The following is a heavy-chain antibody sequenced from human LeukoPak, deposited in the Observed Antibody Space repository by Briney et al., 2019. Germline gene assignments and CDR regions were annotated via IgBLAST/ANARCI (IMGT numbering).Heavy chain of an antibody. J-gene: IGHJ4*02. CDR3: ARVKVGGTMVRGVILPLFDY. D-gene: IGHD3-10*01. Sequence: PGGSLRLSCAASGFTFSSYWMHWVRQAPGKGLVWVSRINTDGSSTSYADSVKGRFTISRDNAKNTLYLQMNSLRAEDTAVYYCARVKVGGTMVRGVILPLFDYWGQGTLVTVSS. CDR1: GFTFSSYW. CDR2: INTDGSST. V-gene: IGHV3-74*01.